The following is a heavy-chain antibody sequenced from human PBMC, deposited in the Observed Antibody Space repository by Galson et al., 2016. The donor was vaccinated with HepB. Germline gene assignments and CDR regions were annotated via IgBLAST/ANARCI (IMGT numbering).Heavy chain of an antibody. Sequence: PALVKPTQTLTLTCTVSGFSLNSYGVGVAWIHQPPGEAPEWLGAVYWDDDYRYSPALKSRITITRDSSRDQVILTLTNMDPVDSATYYCAYTSARYTTNWYPNWLDPWGQGTLVTVSS. CDR1: GFSLNSYGVG. V-gene: IGHV2-5*02. D-gene: IGHD6-13*01. CDR2: VYWDDDY. CDR3: AYTSARYTTNWYPNWLDP. J-gene: IGHJ5*02.